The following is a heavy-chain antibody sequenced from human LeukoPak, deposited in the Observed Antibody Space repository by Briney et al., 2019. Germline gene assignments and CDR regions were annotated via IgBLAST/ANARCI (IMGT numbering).Heavy chain of an antibody. CDR2: IDQGGSTK. D-gene: IGHD1-26*01. J-gene: IGHJ3*01. Sequence: QPGGSLRLSWAASGFTFNTYWMIWVRQAPGKGLEWVANIDQGGSTKYYVDSLKGRFTISRDNAKNSLYLQMNSLRAEDTAVYYCVRDKGGRSGAIYYDAFDVWGQGTMVTVSS. CDR3: VRDKGGRSGAIYYDAFDV. CDR1: GFTFNTYW. V-gene: IGHV3-7*01.